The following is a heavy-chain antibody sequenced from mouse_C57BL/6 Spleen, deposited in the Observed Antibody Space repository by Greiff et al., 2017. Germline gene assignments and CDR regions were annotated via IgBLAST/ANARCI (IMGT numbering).Heavy chain of an antibody. CDR2: IDPNSGGT. D-gene: IGHD1-1*01. J-gene: IGHJ4*01. CDR3: ASAVVATDYYAMDY. V-gene: IGHV1-72*01. CDR1: GYTFTSYW. Sequence: QVQLQQSGAELVKPGASVKLSCKASGYTFTSYWMHWVKQRPGRGLQWIGRIDPNSGGTKYNEKFKSKATLTVDKPSSTAYMQLSSLTSEDSAVYYCASAVVATDYYAMDYWGQGTSVTVSS.